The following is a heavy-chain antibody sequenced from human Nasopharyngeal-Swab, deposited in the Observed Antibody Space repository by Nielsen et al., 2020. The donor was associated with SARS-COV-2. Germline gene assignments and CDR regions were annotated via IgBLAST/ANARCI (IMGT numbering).Heavy chain of an antibody. Sequence: GESLKISCAASGLTFSDYYMSWIRQAPGKGLEWVSYISSSGSTIYYADSVKGRFTISRDNAKNSLYLQMNSLRAEDTAVYYCAKWDPFSGGYSSSWYPVGGFDYWGQGTLVTVSS. J-gene: IGHJ4*02. CDR3: AKWDPFSGGYSSSWYPVGGFDY. V-gene: IGHV3-11*04. CDR2: ISSSGSTI. D-gene: IGHD6-13*01. CDR1: GLTFSDYY.